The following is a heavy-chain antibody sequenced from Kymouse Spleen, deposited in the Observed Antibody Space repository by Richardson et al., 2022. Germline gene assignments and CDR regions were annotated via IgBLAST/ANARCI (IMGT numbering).Heavy chain of an antibody. D-gene: IGHD3-10*01. CDR3: ARRGTMVRGDNWFDP. Sequence: QLQLQESGPGLVKPSETLSLTCTVSGGSISSSSYYWGWIRQPPGKGLEWIGSIYYSGSTYYNPSLKSRVTISVDTSKNQFSLKLSSVTAADTAVYYCARRGTMVRGDNWFDPWGQGTLVTVSS. J-gene: IGHJ5*02. CDR2: IYYSGST. CDR1: GGSISSSSYY. V-gene: IGHV4-39*01.